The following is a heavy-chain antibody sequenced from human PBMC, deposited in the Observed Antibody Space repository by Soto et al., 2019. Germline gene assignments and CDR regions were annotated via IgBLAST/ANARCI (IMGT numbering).Heavy chain of an antibody. CDR1: GFSLSTYG. V-gene: IGHV3-30*18. D-gene: IGHD5-12*01. Sequence: QVQLVESGGGVVQPGRSLRLSCEASGFSLSTYGMHWVRQAPGKGLEWVAVISYDGSNKYHADSVKSRFTISRDNSRNTLYRQMTSLRLDDTAVYYCAQDAHRYRGCNFSQWGQGTLVTVSS. J-gene: IGHJ4*02. CDR3: AQDAHRYRGCNFSQ. CDR2: ISYDGSNK.